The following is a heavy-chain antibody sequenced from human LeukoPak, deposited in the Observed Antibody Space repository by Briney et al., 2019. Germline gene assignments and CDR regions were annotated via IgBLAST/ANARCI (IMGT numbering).Heavy chain of an antibody. D-gene: IGHD2-2*01. CDR3: ARDFTSGVVGPNWFDP. CDR1: GYTFTIYG. Sequence: ASGKVSFKASGYTFTIYGISWVRQAPGPGLEWVGWVSAYHGKTNYAQKLQGRVTMTTDTSTSTAYMELRSLRSDDTAVYYCARDFTSGVVGPNWFDPWGQGTLVTVSS. V-gene: IGHV1-18*01. CDR2: VSAYHGKT. J-gene: IGHJ5*02.